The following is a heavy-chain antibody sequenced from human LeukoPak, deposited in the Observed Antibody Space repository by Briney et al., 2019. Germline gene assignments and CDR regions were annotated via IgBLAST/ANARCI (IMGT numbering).Heavy chain of an antibody. J-gene: IGHJ3*02. CDR1: GGSISSSSYY. CDR3: AREQGAFDI. V-gene: IGHV4-39*07. CDR2: IYYSGST. Sequence: SETLSLTCTVSGGSISSSSYYWGWIRQPPGKGLEWIGSIYYSGSTYYNPSLKSRVTISVDTSKNQFSLKLSSVTAADTAVYYCAREQGAFDIWGQGTMVTVSS.